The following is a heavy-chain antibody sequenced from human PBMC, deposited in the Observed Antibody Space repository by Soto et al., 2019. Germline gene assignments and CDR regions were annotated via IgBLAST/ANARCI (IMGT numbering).Heavy chain of an antibody. CDR3: AHVQQERGPIGAFGI. CDR2: IYWDDDK. J-gene: IGHJ3*02. Sequence: QITLKESGPPLVKPTQTLTLTCTCSGFPLSARGVGVGWIRQPPGKALEWLALIYWDDDKRYSPSLKSRLTITKDTAKNQVVLTMTDMDPVDTATYFCAHVQQERGPIGAFGIWGQGTMVSVSS. CDR1: GFPLSARGVG. V-gene: IGHV2-5*02. D-gene: IGHD1-1*01.